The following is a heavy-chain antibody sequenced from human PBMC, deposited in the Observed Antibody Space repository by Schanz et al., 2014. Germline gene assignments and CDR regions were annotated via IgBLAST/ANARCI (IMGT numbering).Heavy chain of an antibody. CDR2: ICSSGNTI. V-gene: IGHV3-48*04. J-gene: IGHJ4*02. CDR3: ARGLRPFAELSAY. D-gene: IGHD3-10*01. CDR1: GFIFSSYG. Sequence: VQLVESGGGVVQPGRSLRLSCAASGFIFSSYGLHWVRQAPGKGLEWVSYICSSGNTIYYADSVKGRFTISRDNAKNSLYLQMNSLRAEDTAVYYCARGLRPFAELSAYWGQGTLVTVSS.